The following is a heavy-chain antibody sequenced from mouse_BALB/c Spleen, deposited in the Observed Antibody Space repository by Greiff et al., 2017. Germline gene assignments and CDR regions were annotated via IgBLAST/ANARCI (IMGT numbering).Heavy chain of an antibody. CDR3: AREGDYDAGDYYAMDY. D-gene: IGHD2-4*01. CDR1: GFTFSDYY. J-gene: IGHJ4*01. CDR2: ISDGGSYT. Sequence: EVMLVESGGGLVKPGGSLKLSCAASGFTFSDYYMYWVRQTPEKRLEWVATISDGGSYTYYPDSVKGRFTISRDNAKNNLYLQMSSLKSEDTAMYYCAREGDYDAGDYYAMDYWGQGTSVTVSS. V-gene: IGHV5-4*02.